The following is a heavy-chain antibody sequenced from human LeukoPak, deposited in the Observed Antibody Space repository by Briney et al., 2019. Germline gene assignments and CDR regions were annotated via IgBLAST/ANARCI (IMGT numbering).Heavy chain of an antibody. CDR2: IYYSGST. Sequence: SETLSLTCTVSGGSISSYYWSWIRQPPGKGLEWIGYIYYSGSTNYNPSLKSRVTISVDTSKNQFSLKLSSVTAADTAVYYCARKAFGGGRRPYYFDYWGQGTLVTVSS. CDR1: GGSISSYY. CDR3: ARKAFGGGRRPYYFDY. V-gene: IGHV4-59*12. D-gene: IGHD3-16*01. J-gene: IGHJ4*02.